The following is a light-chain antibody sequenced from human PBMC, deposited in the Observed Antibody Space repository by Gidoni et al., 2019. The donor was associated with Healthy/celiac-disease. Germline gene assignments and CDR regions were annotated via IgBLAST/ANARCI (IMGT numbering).Light chain of an antibody. V-gene: IGLV3-25*03. CDR2: KDS. Sequence: SYELPQPPSVSVSPGQTARITCSGDALPKQYAYRYQQKPGQAPVLVIYKDSERPSGIPERFSGSSSGTTVTLTISGVQAEDEADYYCQSADSSGTWVFGGGTKLTVL. CDR1: ALPKQY. CDR3: QSADSSGTWV. J-gene: IGLJ3*02.